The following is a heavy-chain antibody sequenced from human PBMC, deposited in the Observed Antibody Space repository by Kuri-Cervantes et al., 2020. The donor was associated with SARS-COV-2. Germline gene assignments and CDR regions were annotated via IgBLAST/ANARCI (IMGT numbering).Heavy chain of an antibody. CDR2: IKQDGSEK. J-gene: IGHJ4*02. Sequence: GGSLRLSCTASGFTFGDYALTWFRQAPGKGLEWVANIKQDGSEKYYVDSVKGRFTISRDNAKNSLYLQMNSLRAEDTAVYYCARGLSRKPFDYWGQGTLVTVSS. CDR3: ARGLSRKPFDY. CDR1: GFTFGDYA. V-gene: IGHV3-7*01.